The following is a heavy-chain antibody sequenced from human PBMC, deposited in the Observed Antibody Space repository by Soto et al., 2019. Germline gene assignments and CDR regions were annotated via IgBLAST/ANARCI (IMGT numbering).Heavy chain of an antibody. CDR1: GGTFSSYA. CDR2: IIPIFGTA. Sequence: RASVKVSCKASGGTFSSYAISWVRQAPGQGLEWMGGIIPIFGTANYAQKFPGRVTITADESTSTAYMELSSLRSEDTAVYYCAFYRRFWESDYYYYGMDVWGQGTTVTVS. J-gene: IGHJ6*01. D-gene: IGHD3-10*01. CDR3: AFYRRFWESDYYYYGMDV. V-gene: IGHV1-69*13.